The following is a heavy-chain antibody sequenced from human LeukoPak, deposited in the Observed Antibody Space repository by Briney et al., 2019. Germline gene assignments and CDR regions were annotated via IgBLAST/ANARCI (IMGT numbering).Heavy chain of an antibody. J-gene: IGHJ4*02. CDR2: IWYDGSNE. V-gene: IGHV3-33*03. D-gene: IGHD4-23*01. Sequence: GGSLRLSCAASGFTFSHYGMHWVRQAPGKGLEWVAVIWYDGSNEYYADSVKGQFTISRDNSKNTLYLQMNSLRAEDTAVYYCATRPLYGGIDYWGQGTLVTVSS. CDR3: ATRPLYGGIDY. CDR1: GFTFSHYG.